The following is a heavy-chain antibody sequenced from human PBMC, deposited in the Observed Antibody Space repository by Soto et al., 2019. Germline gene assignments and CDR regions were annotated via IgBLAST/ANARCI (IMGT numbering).Heavy chain of an antibody. CDR1: GGSISSGGYY. D-gene: IGHD3-22*01. CDR2: IYYSGST. Sequence: QVQLQESGPGLVKPSQTLSLTCTVSGGSISSGGYYWSWIRQHPGKGLEWIGYIYYSGSTYYNPSLKSRVTISVDTSKNQFSLKLSSVTAADTAVYYCARGVRSIYYYDSSGPFDYWGQGTLVTVSS. J-gene: IGHJ4*02. V-gene: IGHV4-31*03. CDR3: ARGVRSIYYYDSSGPFDY.